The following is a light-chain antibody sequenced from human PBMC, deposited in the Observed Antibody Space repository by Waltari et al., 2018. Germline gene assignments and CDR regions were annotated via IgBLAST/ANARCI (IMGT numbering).Light chain of an antibody. CDR1: QGVNNY. V-gene: IGKV1-9*01. CDR3: GPLNSYQWT. Sequence: IQLTQSPSSLSASVGDRVTITCRASQGVNNYLAWYQKKPGKAAKLLIYAASTVQSGVPSRFSGSGSGTDVTLTISSLQPEDFASYYCGPLNSYQWTFGQGTKVEVK. J-gene: IGKJ1*01. CDR2: AAS.